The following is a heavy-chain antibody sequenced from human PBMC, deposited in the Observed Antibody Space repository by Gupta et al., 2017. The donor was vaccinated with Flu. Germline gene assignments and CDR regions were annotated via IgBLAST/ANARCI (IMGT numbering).Heavy chain of an antibody. CDR1: GFTFSYYA. V-gene: IGHV3-64*01. D-gene: IGHD2-2*01. Sequence: EVQLVESGGGLVQPGESLRLSCAASGFTFSYYAMHWVRQAPGKGLEYVSAISSNGGSTYYANSVKGRFTISRDNSKNTLLLQMGSLRAEDTAVYYCAKCSSTSCSGGYYYMDVWGIGTTVTVSS. J-gene: IGHJ6*03. CDR2: ISSNGGST. CDR3: AKCSSTSCSGGYYYMDV.